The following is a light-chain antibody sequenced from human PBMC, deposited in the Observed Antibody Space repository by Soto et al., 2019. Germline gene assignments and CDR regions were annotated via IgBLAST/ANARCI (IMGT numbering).Light chain of an antibody. V-gene: IGKV1-9*01. CDR2: AAS. CDR3: QQHNSYPLT. CDR1: QGISSY. Sequence: DIQLTQSPSFLSASVGDRVTITCRTSQGISSYLAWYQQKPGKAPKLLISAASTLQSGVPSRFSGSGSGTEFTLTITSLQPEDSATYYCQQHNSYPLTFGGGTEVEIK. J-gene: IGKJ4*01.